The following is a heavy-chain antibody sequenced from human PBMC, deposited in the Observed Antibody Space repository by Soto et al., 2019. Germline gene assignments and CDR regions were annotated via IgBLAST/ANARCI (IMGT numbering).Heavy chain of an antibody. CDR3: ARVLDDSRPGESGAFDI. CDR1: GYTFTSYD. Sequence: ASVKVSCKASGYTFTSYDINWVRQATGQGLEWMGWMNPNSGNTGYAQKFQGRVTMTRNTSISTAYMELSSLRSEDTAVYYCARVLDDSRPGESGAFDIWGRGTMVTVSS. D-gene: IGHD3-22*01. CDR2: MNPNSGNT. V-gene: IGHV1-8*01. J-gene: IGHJ3*02.